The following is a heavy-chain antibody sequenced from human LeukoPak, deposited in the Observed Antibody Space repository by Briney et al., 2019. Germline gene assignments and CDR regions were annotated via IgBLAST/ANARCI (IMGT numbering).Heavy chain of an antibody. CDR2: IWYDGSNK. CDR1: GFTFSSYG. J-gene: IGHJ5*02. Sequence: PGGSLRLSCAASGFTFSSYGMHWVRQASGKGLEWVAVIWYDGSNKYYADSVKGRFTISRDNSKNTLYLQMNSLRAEDTAVYYCAKETKKYYYDINWFDPWGQGTLVTVSS. V-gene: IGHV3-33*06. D-gene: IGHD3-22*01. CDR3: AKETKKYYYDINWFDP.